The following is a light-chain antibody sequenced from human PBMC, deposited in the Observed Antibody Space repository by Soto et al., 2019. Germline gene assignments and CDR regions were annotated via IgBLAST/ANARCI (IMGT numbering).Light chain of an antibody. Sequence: EIVLTQSPGTLSLSPGERATLSCRSSQSLSSSYLVWYQQKPGQAPRVLIYGASSRATGIPDRFSGSGSGTDFTLTISSLEPEDFAVYYCQQRSNWPPITFGQGTRLEIK. CDR3: QQRSNWPPIT. CDR2: GAS. V-gene: IGKV3D-20*02. CDR1: QSLSSSY. J-gene: IGKJ5*01.